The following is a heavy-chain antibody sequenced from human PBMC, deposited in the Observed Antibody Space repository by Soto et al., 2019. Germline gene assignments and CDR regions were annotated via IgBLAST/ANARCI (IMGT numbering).Heavy chain of an antibody. Sequence: QVQLVESGGGVVQPGGSLRLSCAASGFTFSNYCMHWVRQVPGKGLEWVACIRNDGSDEIYVDSVKGRFTISRDNSKNTLYLQMNSLRDEDTAIYYCAREGIYYWSEGFDYWGQGTLVTVSS. CDR1: GFTFSNYC. CDR2: IRNDGSDE. J-gene: IGHJ4*01. D-gene: IGHD2-8*01. V-gene: IGHV3-30*02. CDR3: AREGIYYWSEGFDY.